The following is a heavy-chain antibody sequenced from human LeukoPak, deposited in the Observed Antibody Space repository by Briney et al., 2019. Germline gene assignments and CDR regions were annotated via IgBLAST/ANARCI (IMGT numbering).Heavy chain of an antibody. Sequence: GASVKRSCKASGYTFTGYYMHWVRQAPGQGLEWMGWINPNNGGKKYAQKFQGRVTMTRDMSISTAYMNLSRLRSDDTAVYYCARSCGATDFDFWAQGILVTVAS. CDR1: GYTFTGYY. CDR2: INPNNGGK. D-gene: IGHD3-16*01. CDR3: ARSCGATDFDF. V-gene: IGHV1-2*02. J-gene: IGHJ4*02.